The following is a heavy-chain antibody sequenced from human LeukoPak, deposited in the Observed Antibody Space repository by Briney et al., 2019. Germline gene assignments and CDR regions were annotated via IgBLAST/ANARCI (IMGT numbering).Heavy chain of an antibody. CDR2: IYYSGST. CDR1: GGSISSSSYY. CDR3: AIHYYYMDV. V-gene: IGHV4-39*01. J-gene: IGHJ6*03. Sequence: SSETLSLTCTFSGGSISSSSYYWGWIRQPPGKGLEWIGSIYYSGSTYYNPSLKSRVTISEDTSKNQLSLKVSSVTAADTAVYYCAIHYYYMDVWGKGTTVTVSS.